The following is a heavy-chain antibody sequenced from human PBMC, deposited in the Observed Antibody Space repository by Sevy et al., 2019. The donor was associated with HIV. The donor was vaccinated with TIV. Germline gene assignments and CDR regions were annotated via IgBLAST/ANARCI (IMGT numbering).Heavy chain of an antibody. V-gene: IGHV3-15*01. Sequence: GGSLRLSCAASGFTFSNAWMSWVRQAPGKGLEWVGRIKSKTDGGTTDYAAPVKGRFTISRDDSKNTLYLQMNSLKTEDTAIYYCTTDSKKPGISALLDYWGQGTLVTVSS. D-gene: IGHD7-27*01. CDR2: IKSKTDGGTT. J-gene: IGHJ4*02. CDR3: TTDSKKPGISALLDY. CDR1: GFTFSNAW.